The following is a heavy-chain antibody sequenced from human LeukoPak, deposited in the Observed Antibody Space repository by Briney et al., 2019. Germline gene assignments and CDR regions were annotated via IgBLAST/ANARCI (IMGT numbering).Heavy chain of an antibody. CDR2: IKENGSEK. CDR1: GFSFSTFW. J-gene: IGHJ4*02. Sequence: GGSLRLSCAASGFSFSTFWTSWVRQAPGKGLEWVANIKENGSEKNYLGSVKGRFTVSRDNSKNSLYLQMNSLRAEDTAVYYCASGSEYSGSSYRPLDYWGQGTLVTVSS. CDR3: ASGSEYSGSSYRPLDY. D-gene: IGHD5-12*01. V-gene: IGHV3-7*01.